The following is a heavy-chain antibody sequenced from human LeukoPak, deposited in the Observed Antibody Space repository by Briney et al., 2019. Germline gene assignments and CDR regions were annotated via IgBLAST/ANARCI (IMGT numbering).Heavy chain of an antibody. V-gene: IGHV3-69-1*02. CDR2: ISGSGGST. CDR3: AELGITMIGGV. CDR1: GFTFSDHY. D-gene: IGHD3-10*02. J-gene: IGHJ6*04. Sequence: GGSLRLSCAASGFTFSDHYMDWVRQAPGKGLEWVSAISGSGGSTYYADSVKGRFTISRDNAKNSLYLQMNSLRAEDTAVYYCAELGITMIGGVWGKGTTVTISS.